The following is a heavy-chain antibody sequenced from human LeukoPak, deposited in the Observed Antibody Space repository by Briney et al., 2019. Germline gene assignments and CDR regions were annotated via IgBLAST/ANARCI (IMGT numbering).Heavy chain of an antibody. J-gene: IGHJ3*02. V-gene: IGHV5-51*01. Sequence: GESLKISCKGSGYSFTSYWIGWVRPMPGKGLEWMGIIYPGDSDTRNSPSFQGQVTISADKSISTAYLQWSSLKASDTAMYYCARHQSDYGDYGNAFDIWGQGTMVTVSS. CDR1: GYSFTSYW. CDR3: ARHQSDYGDYGNAFDI. D-gene: IGHD4-17*01. CDR2: IYPGDSDT.